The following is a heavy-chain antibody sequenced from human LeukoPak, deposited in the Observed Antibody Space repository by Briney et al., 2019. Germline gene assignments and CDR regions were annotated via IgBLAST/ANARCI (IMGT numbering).Heavy chain of an antibody. J-gene: IGHJ6*02. Sequence: ASVKVSCKASGYTFTSYDINWVRQATGQGLEWMGWMNPNSGNTGYAQKFQGRVTMTRNTSISTAYMELSSLRSEDTAVYYCATEGPGNDYYGMDVWGQGTTVTVSS. CDR1: GYTFTSYD. CDR3: ATEGPGNDYYGMDV. V-gene: IGHV1-8*01. CDR2: MNPNSGNT.